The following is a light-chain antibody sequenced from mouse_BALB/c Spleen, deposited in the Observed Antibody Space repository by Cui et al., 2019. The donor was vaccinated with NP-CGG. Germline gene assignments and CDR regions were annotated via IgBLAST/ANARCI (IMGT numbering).Light chain of an antibody. J-gene: IGLJ1*01. Sequence: AVVTQASAPTTSPGESVTLTCGSSTGAVTTSNYANWVQEKPDHLFTGLIGGTNNRAPGIPARFSGSLIGDKAALTITGAQTEDEAIYFCALWYSNHWVFGGGTKLTVL. CDR2: GTN. V-gene: IGLV1*01. CDR1: TGAVTTSNY. CDR3: ALWYSNHWV.